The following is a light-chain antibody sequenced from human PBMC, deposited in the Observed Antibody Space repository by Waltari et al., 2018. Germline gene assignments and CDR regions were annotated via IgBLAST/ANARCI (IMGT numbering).Light chain of an antibody. CDR3: QQSYSTPYT. V-gene: IGKV1-39*01. Sequence: DIQMTQSPSSLSASVGVRVTIPCRASQSISSYLNWYQQKPGKAPKLLIYAASSLQSGVPSRFSGSGSGTDFTLTISSLQPEDVATYYCQQSYSTPYTFGQGTKLEIK. J-gene: IGKJ2*01. CDR2: AAS. CDR1: QSISSY.